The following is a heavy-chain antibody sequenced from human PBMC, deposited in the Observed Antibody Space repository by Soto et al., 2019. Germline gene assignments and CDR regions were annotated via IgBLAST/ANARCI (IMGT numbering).Heavy chain of an antibody. CDR1: GGTFSSYA. D-gene: IGHD6-13*01. V-gene: IGHV1-69*13. J-gene: IGHJ4*02. CDR3: ARALGIAAAAAFDC. CDR2: SIPIFGTA. Sequence: GASLKVSCKASGGTFSSYASSWVQQAPGQGLEWMGGSIPIFGTANYAQKFQGRVTITADESTSTAYMELSSLRSEDTAVYYCARALGIAAAAAFDCWGQGTLVSVT.